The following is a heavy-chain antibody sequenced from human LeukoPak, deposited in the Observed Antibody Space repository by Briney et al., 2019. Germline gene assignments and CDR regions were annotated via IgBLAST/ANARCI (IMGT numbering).Heavy chain of an antibody. CDR3: ARRIYSGSSGFDI. J-gene: IGHJ3*02. CDR2: IYPGDSDT. D-gene: IGHD1-26*01. V-gene: IGHV5-51*01. Sequence: GESLKISCKGSGYRFTTYWIGWVRQMPGKGLEWMGIIYPGDSDTGYSPSVQGQVTISADKSISTTYLQWSSLKASDTGMYYCARRIYSGSSGFDIWGQGTMVTVSS. CDR1: GYRFTTYW.